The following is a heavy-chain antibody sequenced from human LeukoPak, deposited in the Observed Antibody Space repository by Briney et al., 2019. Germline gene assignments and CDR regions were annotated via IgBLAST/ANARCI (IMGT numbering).Heavy chain of an antibody. CDR3: ARHGGGGRAFDI. CDR1: GGSISSYY. D-gene: IGHD3-16*01. V-gene: IGHV4-4*09. CDR2: IYTSGST. J-gene: IGHJ3*02. Sequence: ETLSPTCTVSGGSISSYYWSWIRQPPGKGLEWIGYIYTSGSTNYNPSLKSRVTISVDTPKNQLSLKLSSVTAADTAAVYYCARHGGGGRAFDIWGQGTMVTDSS.